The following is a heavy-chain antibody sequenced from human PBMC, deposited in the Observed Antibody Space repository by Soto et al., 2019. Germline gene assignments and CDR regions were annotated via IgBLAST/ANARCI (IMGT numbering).Heavy chain of an antibody. V-gene: IGHV1-18*01. CDR1: GYTFSNYG. Sequence: ASGKVSCKTSGYTFSNYGITWVRQAPGQPLEWLGWVSLYSDGTNYAQKFQGRVSMTTDTSTTTAYMELRSLRSDDTAVYYCARVVPGAEAWFGPWGQGTLVTVSS. J-gene: IGHJ5*02. CDR2: VSLYSDGT. D-gene: IGHD2-2*01. CDR3: ARVVPGAEAWFGP.